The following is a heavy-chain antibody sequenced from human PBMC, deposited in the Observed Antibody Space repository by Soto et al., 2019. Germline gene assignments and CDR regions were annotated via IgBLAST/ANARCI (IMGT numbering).Heavy chain of an antibody. V-gene: IGHV4-34*01. CDR1: WGKCGDFD. CDR2: INHGGST. J-gene: IGHJ4*02. Sequence: VYWGKCGDFDGSRIIKHHGKGLEWMGEINHGGSTNFIPSLKSRVTISVDTSKNQFSLKLSSVTAADTAVYYCARGGAEGFGAKVLFSDYWGQGTLVT. CDR3: ARGGAEGFGAKVLFSDY. D-gene: IGHD1-26*01.